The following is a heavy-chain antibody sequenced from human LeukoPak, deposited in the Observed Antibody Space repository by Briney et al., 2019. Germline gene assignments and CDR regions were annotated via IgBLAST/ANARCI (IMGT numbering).Heavy chain of an antibody. CDR3: AREDFGVVIPYFDY. CDR1: GGSISSYY. CDR2: IYTSGST. J-gene: IGHJ4*02. D-gene: IGHD3-3*01. V-gene: IGHV4-4*07. Sequence: SETLSLTCTVSGGSISSYYWSWIRQPAGKGLEWIGRIYTSGSTNYNPSLESRVTMSVDTSKNQFSLKLSSVAAADTAVYYCAREDFGVVIPYFDYWGQGTLVTVSS.